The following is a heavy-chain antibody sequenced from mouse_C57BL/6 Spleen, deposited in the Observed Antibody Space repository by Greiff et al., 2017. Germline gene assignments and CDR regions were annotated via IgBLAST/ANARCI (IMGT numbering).Heavy chain of an antibody. CDR3: ARRDYDAWFAY. CDR2: ISSGGSYT. D-gene: IGHD2-4*01. Sequence: EVQLVESGGDLVKPGGSLKLSCAASGFTFSSYGMSWVRQTPDKRLEWVATISSGGSYTYYPDSVKGRFTISRDKAKNTLYLQMSSLKSEDTAMYYCARRDYDAWFAYWGQGTLVTVSA. V-gene: IGHV5-6*01. CDR1: GFTFSSYG. J-gene: IGHJ3*01.